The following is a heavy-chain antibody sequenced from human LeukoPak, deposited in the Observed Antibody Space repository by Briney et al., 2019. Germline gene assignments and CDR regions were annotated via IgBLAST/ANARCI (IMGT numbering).Heavy chain of an antibody. V-gene: IGHV1-2*02. Sequence: ASVKVSCKASGYTFTAYYMHWVRQAPGQGLEWMGWINPSSGGTNYAQMFQGRVTMTRDTSISTAYMELSRLRSDDTAVYYCARDRVVVPAAFDYWGQGTLVTVSS. J-gene: IGHJ4*02. CDR1: GYTFTAYY. CDR2: INPSSGGT. D-gene: IGHD2-2*01. CDR3: ARDRVVVPAAFDY.